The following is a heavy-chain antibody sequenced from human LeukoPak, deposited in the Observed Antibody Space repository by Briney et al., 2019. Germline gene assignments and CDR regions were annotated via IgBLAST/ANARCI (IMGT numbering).Heavy chain of an antibody. Sequence: PGGSLRLSCAASGFTFDDYDISWVRQAPGKGLEWVSHINWNGNTIGYADSVKGRFTISRDNAKNTLYLQMNSLRAEDTAVYYCAKDSPTDDYGDYEFDYWGQGTLVTVSS. CDR1: GFTFDDYD. CDR3: AKDSPTDDYGDYEFDY. CDR2: INWNGNTI. J-gene: IGHJ4*02. D-gene: IGHD4-17*01. V-gene: IGHV3-20*04.